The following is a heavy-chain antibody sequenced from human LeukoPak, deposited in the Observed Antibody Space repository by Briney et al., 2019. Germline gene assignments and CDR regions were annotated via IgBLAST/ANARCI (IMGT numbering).Heavy chain of an antibody. J-gene: IGHJ4*02. CDR1: GFTFSNAW. D-gene: IGHD1-7*01. CDR2: IKSKTDGGTT. CDR3: TSTSPITGTTGY. V-gene: IGHV3-15*01. Sequence: GGSLRLSCAASGFTFSNAWMSWVRQAPGKGLEWVGRIKSKTDGGTTDYAAPVKGRFTISRDDSKNTLYLQMNSLKTEDTAVYYCTSTSPITGTTGYWGQGTLVTVSS.